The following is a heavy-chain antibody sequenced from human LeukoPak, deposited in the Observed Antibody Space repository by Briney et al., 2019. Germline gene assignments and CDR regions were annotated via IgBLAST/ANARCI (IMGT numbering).Heavy chain of an antibody. D-gene: IGHD1-14*01. Sequence: SETLSLTCSVSGDSISGHYWSWIRQSPGKGLEWIGYVHNSGSSNSNPSLKSRVTTSVDTSKNQFSLKLSSVTAADTAVYYCARGSTGQYDPWGQGILVTVSS. J-gene: IGHJ5*02. CDR3: ARGSTGQYDP. V-gene: IGHV4-59*11. CDR1: GDSISGHY. CDR2: VHNSGSS.